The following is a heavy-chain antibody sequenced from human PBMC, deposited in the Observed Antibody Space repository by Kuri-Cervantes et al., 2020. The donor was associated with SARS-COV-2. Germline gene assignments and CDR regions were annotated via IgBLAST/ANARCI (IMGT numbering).Heavy chain of an antibody. Sequence: ASVKVSCKASGYTFTSYGISWVRQAPGQGLEWMGWISAYNGNTNYAQKLQGRVTMTTDTSTSTAYMELRRLRSDDTALYYCARWTSAYYGMDVWGQGTTVTVSS. CDR1: GYTFTSYG. CDR2: ISAYNGNT. CDR3: ARWTSAYYGMDV. J-gene: IGHJ6*02. V-gene: IGHV1-18*01. D-gene: IGHD3/OR15-3a*01.